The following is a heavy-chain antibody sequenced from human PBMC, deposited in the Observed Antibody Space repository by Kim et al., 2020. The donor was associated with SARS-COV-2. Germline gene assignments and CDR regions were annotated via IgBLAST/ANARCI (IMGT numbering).Heavy chain of an antibody. J-gene: IGHJ4*02. CDR3: AKLGFNWNYVLDS. CDR2: VSGDGENT. D-gene: IGHD1-7*01. CDR1: GFNFRIYA. Sequence: GSLRLSCAASGFNFRIYAMNWVRQAPGKGLEWVSGVSGDGENTYYADSVKGRFTISRDNSKNTFYLLMSSLRAEDTAVYFCAKLGFNWNYVLDSWGQGTLVTVSS. V-gene: IGHV3-23*01.